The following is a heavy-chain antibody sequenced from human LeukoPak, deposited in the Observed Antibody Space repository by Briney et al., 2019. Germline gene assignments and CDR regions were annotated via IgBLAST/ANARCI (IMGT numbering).Heavy chain of an antibody. V-gene: IGHV1-46*01. CDR1: GYTFTSYY. CDR2: LNPSGGST. J-gene: IGHJ4*02. Sequence: ASVKVSCKASGYTFTSYYMHWVPHAPGQGLEWMGILNPSGGSTSYAQKFQGRVTMTRDMSTSTVYMELSSLRSEDTAVYYCARLLAEYSSSSPDYFDYWGQGTLVTVSS. CDR3: ARLLAEYSSSSPDYFDY. D-gene: IGHD6-6*01.